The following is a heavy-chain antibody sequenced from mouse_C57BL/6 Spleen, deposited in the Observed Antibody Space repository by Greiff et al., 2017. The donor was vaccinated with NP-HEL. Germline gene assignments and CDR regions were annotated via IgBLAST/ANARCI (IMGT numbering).Heavy chain of an antibody. J-gene: IGHJ4*01. D-gene: IGHD2-4*01. CDR2: IRNKANGYTT. CDR3: VKDVYYDLYYAMDY. V-gene: IGHV7-4*01. CDR1: GFTFTDYY. Sequence: EVMLVESGGGLVQPGASLRLSCAASGFTFTDYYMSWVRQPPGKAPEWLALIRNKANGYTTEYTASVKGRFTISRDNSHNILYLQMNTLRAEDSATYYCVKDVYYDLYYAMDYWGQGASVTVSS.